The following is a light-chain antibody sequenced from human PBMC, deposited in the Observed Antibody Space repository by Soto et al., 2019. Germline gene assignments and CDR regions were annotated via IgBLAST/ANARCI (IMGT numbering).Light chain of an antibody. Sequence: MYQSPSSLSASVGDRVTITCRASQGISNYLAWYQQKPGTVPKLLISAASTLQTGAPSRFSGGGSGTDFTLTISSLQPEDVATYYCQKYNSAPWTFGQGSKVDI. CDR2: AAS. CDR3: QKYNSAPWT. CDR1: QGISNY. V-gene: IGKV1-27*01. J-gene: IGKJ1*01.